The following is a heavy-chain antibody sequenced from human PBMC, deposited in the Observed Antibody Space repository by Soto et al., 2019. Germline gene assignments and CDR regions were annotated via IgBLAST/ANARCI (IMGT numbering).Heavy chain of an antibody. Sequence: GPRTETASETLSLTCDVSGDSISSSTYYWGWIRQPPGKGLEWLASIYYSGAAYYNPSLRSRVSISVDTSNNRFSLALTSLTAADTAVYFCARLAYSGYFQTWGQGSLVTVSS. CDR2: IYYSGAA. V-gene: IGHV4-39*02. CDR1: GDSISSSTYY. J-gene: IGHJ1*01. D-gene: IGHD2-21*01. CDR3: ARLAYSGYFQT.